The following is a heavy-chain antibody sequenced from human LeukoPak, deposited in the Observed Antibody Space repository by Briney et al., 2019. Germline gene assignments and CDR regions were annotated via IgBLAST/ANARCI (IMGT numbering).Heavy chain of an antibody. CDR2: MNPNSGNT. CDR3: ARGRSFKPFRSGRTYYFDY. D-gene: IGHD1-26*01. V-gene: IGHV1-8*03. J-gene: IGHJ4*02. Sequence: GASVKVSCKASGYTFTSYDINWVRQATGQGLEWMGWMNPNSGNTGYAQKFQGRVTITRNTSISTAYMELSSLRSEDTAVYYCARGRSFKPFRSGRTYYFDYWGQGTLVTVSS. CDR1: GYTFTSYD.